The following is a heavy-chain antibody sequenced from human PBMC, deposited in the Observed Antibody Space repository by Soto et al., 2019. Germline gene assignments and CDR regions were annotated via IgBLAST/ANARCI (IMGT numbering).Heavy chain of an antibody. CDR3: ARRDTSGFLRYFDN. D-gene: IGHD3-3*01. CDR1: GGTLSSFINYP. V-gene: IGHV1-69*06. Sequence: SVKVCCKASGGTLSSFINYPINWVRQAPGQGLEWMGGIVPNVGTVNYAQKFQGRVTVTADKSTATAYMELSSLRSEDTALYYCARRDTSGFLRYFDNWGQGTLVTVSS. J-gene: IGHJ4*03. CDR2: IVPNVGTV.